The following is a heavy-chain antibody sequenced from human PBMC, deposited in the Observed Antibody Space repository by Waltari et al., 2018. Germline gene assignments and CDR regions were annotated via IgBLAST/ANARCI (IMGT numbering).Heavy chain of an antibody. CDR1: GFTFGVFS. D-gene: IGHD6-19*01. J-gene: IGHJ4*02. V-gene: IGHV3-48*01. CDR2: ISASRAAI. Sequence: EVQLVESGGGFVQPGGSLRLSCLGSGFTFGVFSMHWIRQAPGKGLDVVAYISASRAAIYYAESVKGRFTISRDNAKNSLFLQMTNLGVEDTAVYYCATEPAPGAGINYWGQGILVTVSS. CDR3: ATEPAPGAGINY.